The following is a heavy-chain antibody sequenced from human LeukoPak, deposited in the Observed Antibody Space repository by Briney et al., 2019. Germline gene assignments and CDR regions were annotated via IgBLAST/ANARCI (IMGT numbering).Heavy chain of an antibody. CDR1: GFTVSSSF. CDR2: IHRDDKT. D-gene: IGHD2-21*01. Sequence: GGSLRLSCAASGFTVSSSFIYWVRRAPGKGLEWVSFIHRDDKTYYADSVKGRFTMSRDSSKNTLYLQMNSLGADDTAVYYCAREVISTPSYFDYWGQGTLVTVSS. J-gene: IGHJ4*02. CDR3: AREVISTPSYFDY. V-gene: IGHV3-53*01.